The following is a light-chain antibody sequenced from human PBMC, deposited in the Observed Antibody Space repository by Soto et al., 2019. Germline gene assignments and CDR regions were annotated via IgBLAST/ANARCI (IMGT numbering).Light chain of an antibody. J-gene: IGKJ1*01. Sequence: EIVMTQSPATLSVSPGETATLSCRASQSVNSNLAWYQQKPGQAPRLLISDASTRDAGLPARFSGSGSGTEFTLTISSLQSEDFAVYFCQQSNNWPKTFGQGTKVEIK. CDR3: QQSNNWPKT. CDR1: QSVNSN. CDR2: DAS. V-gene: IGKV3-15*01.